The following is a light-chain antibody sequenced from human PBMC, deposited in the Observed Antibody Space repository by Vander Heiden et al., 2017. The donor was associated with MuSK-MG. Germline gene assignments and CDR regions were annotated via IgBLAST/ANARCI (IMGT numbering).Light chain of an antibody. CDR2: AAS. Sequence: DIQMTQSPSSLSASVGDRVTITCRASQSISNFLNWYQQKPGRAPKVLIYAASSLQSGVPSRFRGSGSGTSFTFTISSLQPEDFATYYCQHVDGAPYTFGQGTKLEMK. CDR1: QSISNF. CDR3: QHVDGAPYT. V-gene: IGKV1-39*01. J-gene: IGKJ2*01.